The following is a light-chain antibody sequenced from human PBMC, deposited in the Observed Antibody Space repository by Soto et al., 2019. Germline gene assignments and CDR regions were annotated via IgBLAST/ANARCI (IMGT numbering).Light chain of an antibody. CDR1: SSDVGAYNY. CDR3: SSYTSSRTLV. CDR2: EVT. Sequence: QSVLTQPASVSGSPGQSITISCTGTSSDVGAYNYVSWYQQHPGKAPKLMIYEVTNRPSGVSNRFSGSKSGYTASLTISGLQAEDEANYYCSSYTSSRTLVFGGGTKLTVL. V-gene: IGLV2-14*01. J-gene: IGLJ2*01.